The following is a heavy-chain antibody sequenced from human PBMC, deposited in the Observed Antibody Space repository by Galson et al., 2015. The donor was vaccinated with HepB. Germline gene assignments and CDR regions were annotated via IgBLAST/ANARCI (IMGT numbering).Heavy chain of an antibody. CDR2: FDPEDGET. D-gene: IGHD3-10*01. Sequence: SVKVSCKVSGYTLTELSMHWVRQAPGKGLEWMGGFDPEDGETIYAQKFQGRVTMTEDTSTDTAYMELSSLRSEDTAVYYCATEPRRITMVRDYYGMDVWGQGTTVTVSS. J-gene: IGHJ6*02. CDR3: ATEPRRITMVRDYYGMDV. CDR1: GYTLTELS. V-gene: IGHV1-24*01.